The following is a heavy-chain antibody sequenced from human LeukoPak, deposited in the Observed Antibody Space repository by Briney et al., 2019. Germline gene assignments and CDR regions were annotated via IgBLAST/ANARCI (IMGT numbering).Heavy chain of an antibody. CDR2: IIPIFGTA. V-gene: IGHV1-69*05. Sequence: SVKVSCKASGGTFSSYAISWVRQAPGQGLEWMGRIIPIFGTANYAQKFQGRVTITTDESTSTAYMELSSLRSEDTAVYYCARMCSGGSCYSEMYYWGQGTLVTVSS. D-gene: IGHD2-15*01. CDR1: GGTFSSYA. CDR3: ARMCSGGSCYSEMYY. J-gene: IGHJ4*02.